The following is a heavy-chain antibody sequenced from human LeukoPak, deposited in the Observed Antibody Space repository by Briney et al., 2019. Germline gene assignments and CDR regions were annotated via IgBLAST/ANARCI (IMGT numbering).Heavy chain of an antibody. Sequence: SETLSLTCTVSGGSISSSSYYWGWIRQPPGTGLEWIGSIYYSGSTYYNPSLKSRVTISVDTSKNQFSLKLSSVTAADTAVYYCARDGGSYNVYFDYWGQGTLVTVSS. D-gene: IGHD1-26*01. CDR3: ARDGGSYNVYFDY. V-gene: IGHV4-39*02. CDR2: IYYSGST. J-gene: IGHJ4*02. CDR1: GGSISSSSYY.